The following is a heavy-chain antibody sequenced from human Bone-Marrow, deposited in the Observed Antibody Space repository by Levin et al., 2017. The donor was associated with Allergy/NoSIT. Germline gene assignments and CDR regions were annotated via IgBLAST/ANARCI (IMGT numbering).Heavy chain of an antibody. CDR3: ARFGDDGYFDF. J-gene: IGHJ4*02. CDR2: INPSGGST. D-gene: IGHD4-17*01. Sequence: ASVKVSCKASGYILKNFYMHWVRQAPGRGLEWMGVINPSGGSTSFAHKFQDRVSLTSDTSASVVNLEVINLTSEDTAVYFCARFGDDGYFDFWGQGTLVVVSS. CDR1: GYILKNFY. V-gene: IGHV1-46*02.